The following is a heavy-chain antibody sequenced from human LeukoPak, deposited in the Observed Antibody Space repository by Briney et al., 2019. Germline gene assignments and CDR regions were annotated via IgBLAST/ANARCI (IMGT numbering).Heavy chain of an antibody. J-gene: IGHJ1*01. D-gene: IGHD1-7*01. CDR3: ASEYSWNYYEYFQD. CDR2: IYTSGST. Sequence: SETLSLTCTVSGGSINSVIYHWSWVRQPAGKGLEWIGHIYTSGSTKYNPSLKGRVTISVDTSKNQFSLKLTSVTAADTAVYYCASEYSWNYYEYFQDWGQGSLVTVSS. CDR1: GGSINSVIYH. V-gene: IGHV4-61*09.